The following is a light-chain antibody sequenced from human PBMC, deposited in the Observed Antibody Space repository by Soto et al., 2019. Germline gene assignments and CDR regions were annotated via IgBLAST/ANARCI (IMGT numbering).Light chain of an antibody. Sequence: QSVLSQPPSTSGTPGQRVTISCSGSSSNIGSSYVFWFQHLPGTAPKLLMYNNNQRPSGVPDRVSASKSGTSASLAISGLRPEDEADYYCAAWDDRVSGYVFGTGTKVTVL. V-gene: IGLV1-47*02. CDR2: NNN. J-gene: IGLJ1*01. CDR3: AAWDDRVSGYV. CDR1: SSNIGSSY.